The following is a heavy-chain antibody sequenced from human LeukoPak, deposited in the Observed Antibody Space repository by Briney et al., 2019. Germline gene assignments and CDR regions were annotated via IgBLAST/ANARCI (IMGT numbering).Heavy chain of an antibody. D-gene: IGHD2-15*01. CDR1: GYTFSSYG. Sequence: ASVKGFCQASGYTFSSYGFSWVGQAPGQGLEWMGWISAYNGNTNYAQKLQGRVTMTTDTSTSTAYMELRSLRSDDTAVYYCAVNPLAGYYWGQGTLVTVSS. J-gene: IGHJ4*02. CDR3: AVNPLAGYY. V-gene: IGHV1-18*01. CDR2: ISAYNGNT.